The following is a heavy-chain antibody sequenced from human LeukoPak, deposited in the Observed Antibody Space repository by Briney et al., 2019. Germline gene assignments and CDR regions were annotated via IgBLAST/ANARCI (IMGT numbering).Heavy chain of an antibody. CDR1: GFTFSDSA. Sequence: PGGSLKLSCVASGFTFSDSAIHWVRQPSGKGLEWIGHMDKETNLYATALAASAKGRFTVSRDDSKNTAYLHMNSLKTEDTALYYCTRDSGTYNWFDPWGQGTLVTVSS. CDR2: MDKETNLYAT. V-gene: IGHV3-73*01. D-gene: IGHD1-26*01. J-gene: IGHJ5*01. CDR3: TRDSGTYNWFDP.